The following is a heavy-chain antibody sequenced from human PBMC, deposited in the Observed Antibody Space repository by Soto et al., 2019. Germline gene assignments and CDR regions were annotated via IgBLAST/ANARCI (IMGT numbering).Heavy chain of an antibody. J-gene: IGHJ6*02. Sequence: GASVKVSCKASGYTFTSYGISWVRQAPGQGLEWMGWISAYNGNTNYAQKLQGRVTMTTDTSTSTAYMELRSLRSDDTAVYYCARDFNDIVTGSRGPYYYGMDVWGQGTTVTVSS. CDR2: ISAYNGNT. CDR1: GYTFTSYG. D-gene: IGHD3-9*01. CDR3: ARDFNDIVTGSRGPYYYGMDV. V-gene: IGHV1-18*01.